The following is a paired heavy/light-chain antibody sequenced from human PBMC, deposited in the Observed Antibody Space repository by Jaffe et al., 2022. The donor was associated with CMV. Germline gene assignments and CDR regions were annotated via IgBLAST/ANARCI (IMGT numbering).Heavy chain of an antibody. CDR1: GYTFTSYD. CDR3: ARDSYYYRSHSSYYYYGMDV. Sequence: QVQLVQSGAEVKKPGASVKVSCKASGYTFTSYDINWVRQATGQGLEWMGWMNPNSGNTGYAQKFQGRVTMTRNTSISTAYMELSSLRSEDTAVYYCARDSYYYRSHSSYYYYGMDVWGQGTTVTVSS. CDR2: MNPNSGNT. D-gene: IGHD3-22*01. J-gene: IGHJ6*02. V-gene: IGHV1-8*01.
Light chain of an antibody. CDR3: NSRDSSGNHLRV. CDR1: SLRSYY. J-gene: IGLJ3*02. V-gene: IGLV3-19*01. Sequence: SSELTQDPAVSVALGQTVRITCQGDSLRSYYASWYQQKPGQAPVLVIYGKNNRPSGIPDRFSGSSSGNTASLTITGAQAEDEADYYCNSRDSSGNHLRVFGGGTKLTVL. CDR2: GKN.